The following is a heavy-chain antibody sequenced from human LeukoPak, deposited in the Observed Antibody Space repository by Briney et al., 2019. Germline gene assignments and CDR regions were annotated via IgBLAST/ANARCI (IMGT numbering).Heavy chain of an antibody. D-gene: IGHD4-23*01. J-gene: IGHJ4*02. CDR2: IIPIFGTA. CDR3: ARDDYGGKEFDY. Sequence: SVKVSCKASGGTFSSYAISWVRQAPGQGLEWMGGIIPIFGTANYAQRFQGRVTITADESTSTAYMELSSLRSEDTAVYYCARDDYGGKEFDYWGQGTLVTVSS. V-gene: IGHV1-69*13. CDR1: GGTFSSYA.